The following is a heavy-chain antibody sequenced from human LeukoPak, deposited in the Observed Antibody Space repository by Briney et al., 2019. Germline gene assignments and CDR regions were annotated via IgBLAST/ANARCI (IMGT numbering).Heavy chain of an antibody. V-gene: IGHV4-34*01. CDR1: GGSFSGYY. CDR3: ARKASMVRGVTGDYYYYYYMDV. Sequence: SETLSLTCAVYGGSFSGYYWSWIRQPPGKGLEWIGEINHSGGTNYNPSLKSRVTISVDTSKNQFSLKLSSVTAADTAVYYCARKASMVRGVTGDYYYYYYMDVWGKGTTVTVSS. CDR2: INHSGGT. D-gene: IGHD3-10*01. J-gene: IGHJ6*03.